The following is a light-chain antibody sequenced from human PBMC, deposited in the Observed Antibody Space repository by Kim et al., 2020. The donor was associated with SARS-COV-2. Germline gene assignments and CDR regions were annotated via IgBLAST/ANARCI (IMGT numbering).Light chain of an antibody. CDR3: QQYDT. CDR1: QDTINY. CDR2: DAS. J-gene: IGKJ2*01. V-gene: IGKV1-33*01. Sequence: DIQMTQSPSSLSASVGDRVTITCQASQDTINYLNWYQQKPGKAPKLLIYDASNLETGVPSRFSGRGSGTDFTFTISSLQPEDIATYYCQQYDTFGQGTKLEI.